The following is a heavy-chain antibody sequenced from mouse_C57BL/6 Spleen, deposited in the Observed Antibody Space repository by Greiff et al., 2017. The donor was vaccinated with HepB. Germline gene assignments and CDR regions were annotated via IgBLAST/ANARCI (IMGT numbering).Heavy chain of an antibody. D-gene: IGHD2-3*01. V-gene: IGHV1-26*01. CDR3: APDGYYGAMDY. Sequence: VQLQQSGPELVKPGASVKISCKASGYTFTDYYMNWVKQSHGKSLEWIGDINPNNGGTSYNQKFKGKATLTVDKSSSTAYMELRSLTSEDSAVYYCAPDGYYGAMDYWGQGTSVTVSS. J-gene: IGHJ4*01. CDR1: GYTFTDYY. CDR2: INPNNGGT.